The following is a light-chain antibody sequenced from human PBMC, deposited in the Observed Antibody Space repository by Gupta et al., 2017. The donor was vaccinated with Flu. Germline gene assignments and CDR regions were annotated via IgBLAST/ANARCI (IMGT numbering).Light chain of an antibody. CDR3: QAWGPGIRV. V-gene: IGLV4-69*01. CDR1: SEHSTYA. J-gene: IGLJ3*02. Sequence: QLVVTQSPSASASLGASVKLTCTLSSEHSTYAIAWHQQQPEKGPRYLMKVNSDGRHSRGDGIPDRFSGSSSGAERYLTMSSLQSEDEADYYCQAWGPGIRVFGGGTTLTVL. CDR2: VNSDGRH.